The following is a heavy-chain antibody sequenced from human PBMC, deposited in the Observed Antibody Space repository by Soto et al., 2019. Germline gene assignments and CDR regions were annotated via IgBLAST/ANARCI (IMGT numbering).Heavy chain of an antibody. CDR2: IKQDGSEK. Sequence: GGSLRLSCAASGFTFSSYWMSWVRQAPGKGLEWVANIKQDGSEKYYVDSVKGRFTISRDNAKNSLYLQMNSLRAEDTAVYYCARNGRYYDFWSGYYTPDPYYYYMDVWGKGTTVTVSS. D-gene: IGHD3-3*01. J-gene: IGHJ6*03. CDR3: ARNGRYYDFWSGYYTPDPYYYYMDV. V-gene: IGHV3-7*01. CDR1: GFTFSSYW.